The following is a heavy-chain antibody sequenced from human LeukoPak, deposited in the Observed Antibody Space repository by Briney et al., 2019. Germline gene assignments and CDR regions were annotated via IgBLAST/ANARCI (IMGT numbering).Heavy chain of an antibody. CDR1: GFIFRGHG. V-gene: IGHV3-33*01. Sequence: GTSLRLSCAASGFIFRGHGMYWVRQAPGKGLEWVTNIWSDGRNKYYADSAKGRFTISRDNSKNMLYLQMDSLRAEDTAVYYCVREGVASVGYGTDVWGQGTTVTVSS. D-gene: IGHD2-8*01. CDR2: IWSDGRNK. CDR3: VREGVASVGYGTDV. J-gene: IGHJ6*02.